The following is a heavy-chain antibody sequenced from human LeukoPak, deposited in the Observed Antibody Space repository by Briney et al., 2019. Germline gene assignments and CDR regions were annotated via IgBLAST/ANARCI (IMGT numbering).Heavy chain of an antibody. Sequence: GGSLRLSREISEFSFNNYAMYWVRQPPGKGLEWVSGISASGGSTSLSDSVKGRFTISRDNSKDTLFLQMNNVRAEDTAVYFCAKDRFCTSISCSGGTAFDFWGRGTLVTVSS. CDR1: EFSFNNYA. CDR2: ISASGGST. CDR3: AKDRFCTSISCSGGTAFDF. J-gene: IGHJ3*01. V-gene: IGHV3-23*01. D-gene: IGHD2-2*01.